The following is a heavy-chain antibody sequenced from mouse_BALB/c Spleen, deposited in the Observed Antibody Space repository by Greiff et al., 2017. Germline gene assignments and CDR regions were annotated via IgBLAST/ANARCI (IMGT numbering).Heavy chain of an antibody. CDR1: GFNIQDYY. CDR2: IDPENGDT. J-gene: IGHJ2*01. V-gene: IGHV14-4*02. D-gene: IGHD2-2*01. Sequence: EVQLQQSGAELVRSGASVKLSCTASGFNIQDYYMHWVKQRPEQGLEWIGWIDPENGDTEYAPKFQGKATMTADTSSNTAYLQLSSLTSEDTAVYYCNAWSGYDGGSVEYGGQDPTRTVSS. CDR3: NAWSGYDGGSVEY.